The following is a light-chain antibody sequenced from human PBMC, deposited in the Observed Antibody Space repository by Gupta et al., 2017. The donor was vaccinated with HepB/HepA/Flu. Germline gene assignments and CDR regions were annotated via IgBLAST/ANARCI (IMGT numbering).Light chain of an antibody. CDR1: QDITDN. V-gene: IGKV1-33*01. Sequence: DFQVTQSPSSLSASVEDRVSITCHARQDITDNLHWSPQEPGQAPKLLIYDASNVERRVTSRVSGSGSGIDFTFTISSLEPEEIATYYSEQSDHLPLTFGRGTKVDI. CDR3: EQSDHLPLT. J-gene: IGKJ3*01. CDR2: DAS.